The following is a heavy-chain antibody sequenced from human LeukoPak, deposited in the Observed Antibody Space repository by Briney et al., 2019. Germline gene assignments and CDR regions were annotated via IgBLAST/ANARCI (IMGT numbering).Heavy chain of an antibody. J-gene: IGHJ6*03. CDR3: ARASITYYYYYYMGV. Sequence: SETLSLTCAVSGGSISSSNWWSWVRQPPGKGLAWIGEIYHSGSTNYNPSLKSRVTISVDTSKNQFSLKLSSVTAADTAVYYCARASITYYYYYYMGVWGKGTTVTVSS. V-gene: IGHV4-4*02. CDR2: IYHSGST. D-gene: IGHD1-14*01. CDR1: GGSISSSNW.